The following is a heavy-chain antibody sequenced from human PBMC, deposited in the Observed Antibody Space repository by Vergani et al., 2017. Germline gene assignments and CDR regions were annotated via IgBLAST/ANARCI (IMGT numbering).Heavy chain of an antibody. CDR3: ARDGNNYGTTFDY. D-gene: IGHD5-18*01. CDR1: GFTFSSYS. CDR2: ISSCGGTI. J-gene: IGHJ4*02. Sequence: EVQLVESGGGLVKPGGSLRLSCAASGFTFSSYSMNWVRQAPGKGLEWVSSISSCGGTIYYADSVKGRFTISRDNAKNSLYLQMNSLGAEDTAVYYCARDGNNYGTTFDYWGQGTLVTVSS. V-gene: IGHV3-21*01.